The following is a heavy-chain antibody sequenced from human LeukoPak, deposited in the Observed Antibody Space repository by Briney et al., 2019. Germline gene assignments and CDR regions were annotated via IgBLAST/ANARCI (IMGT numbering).Heavy chain of an antibody. D-gene: IGHD3-16*02. J-gene: IGHJ4*02. CDR3: ARGPSVRLVELSLDY. CDR2: IYNSGST. V-gene: IGHV4-30-4*01. CDR1: GDSISSGDYF. Sequence: PSETLSLTCNVSGDSISSGDYFWSWIRQPPGKGLECIGSIYNSGSTYYNPPLKSRVSISLDRSKNQFSLKLRSVTAADTAVYYCARGPSVRLVELSLDYWGQGTLVTVSS.